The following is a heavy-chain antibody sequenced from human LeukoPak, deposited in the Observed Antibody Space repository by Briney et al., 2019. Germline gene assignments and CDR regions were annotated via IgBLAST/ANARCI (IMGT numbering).Heavy chain of an antibody. J-gene: IGHJ4*02. CDR1: GGSISSGSW. V-gene: IGHV4-4*02. CDR3: VGCSSTSCPFDY. Sequence: SETLSLTCAVSGGSISSGSWWSWVRQPPGKGLEWIGEMYHSGSTNYNPSLKSRVTISVDTSKNQFSLKLSSVTAADTAVYYCVGCSSTSCPFDYWGQGTLVTVSS. CDR2: MYHSGST. D-gene: IGHD2-2*01.